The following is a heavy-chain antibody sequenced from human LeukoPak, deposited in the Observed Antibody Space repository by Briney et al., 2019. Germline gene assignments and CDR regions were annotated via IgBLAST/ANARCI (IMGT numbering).Heavy chain of an antibody. V-gene: IGHV3-30*02. J-gene: IGHJ4*02. D-gene: IGHD1-26*01. CDR3: AKDSMRKSIVGPTTRGVNDY. CDR2: ITYDGGNK. CDR1: GFTFSSYG. Sequence: PGGSLRLSCEASGFTFSSYGMHWVRQAPGKGLEWVAYITYDGGNKYYADSVKARFTISRDNSKNTLYLQMNSLRPEDTAVYYCAKDSMRKSIVGPTTRGVNDYWGQGTLVTVSS.